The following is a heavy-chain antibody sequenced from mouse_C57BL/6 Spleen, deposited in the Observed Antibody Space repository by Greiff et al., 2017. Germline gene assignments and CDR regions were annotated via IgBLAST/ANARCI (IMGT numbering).Heavy chain of an antibody. V-gene: IGHV3-6*01. Sequence: VQLQQSGPGLVKPSQSLSLTCSVTGYSITSGYYWNWIRQFPGNKLEWMGYISYDGSNNYNPSLKNRISITRDTSKNQFFLKLNSVTTEDTATYYCAKIYYDYDDWYFDVWGTGTTVTVSS. CDR1: GYSITSGYY. J-gene: IGHJ1*03. CDR2: ISYDGSN. CDR3: AKIYYDYDDWYFDV. D-gene: IGHD2-4*01.